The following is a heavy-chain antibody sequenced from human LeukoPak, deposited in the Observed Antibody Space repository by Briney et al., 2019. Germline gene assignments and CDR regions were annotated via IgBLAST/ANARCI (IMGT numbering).Heavy chain of an antibody. D-gene: IGHD3-22*01. V-gene: IGHV6-1*01. J-gene: IGHJ6*02. CDR1: GDSVSSKTAV. CDR3: ARDQYDSSEYSYGVDV. Sequence: SQTLSPTCALSGDSVSSKTAVWSWIRQSPSRGLEWLGRTYYRSKWYYAYGVSVKSRTTITPDTSKNQFSLQLKSVTPEDTAIYYCARDQYDSSEYSYGVDVWGPGTTVTVSS. CDR2: TYYRSKWYY.